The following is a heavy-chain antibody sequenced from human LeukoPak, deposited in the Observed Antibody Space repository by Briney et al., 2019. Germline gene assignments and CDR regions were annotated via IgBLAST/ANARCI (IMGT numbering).Heavy chain of an antibody. CDR2: INSAGST. CDR3: ARWDDLFLIDF. Sequence: PGGSLRLSCAASGFTFSSYAMSWVRQAPGKGLEWVSAINSAGSTYYGDSVRGRFTISRDNSKNVLHLQMNSLRAEDTAVYYCARWDDLFLIDFWGQGTLVTVSS. CDR1: GFTFSSYA. J-gene: IGHJ4*02. D-gene: IGHD3-9*01. V-gene: IGHV3-23*01.